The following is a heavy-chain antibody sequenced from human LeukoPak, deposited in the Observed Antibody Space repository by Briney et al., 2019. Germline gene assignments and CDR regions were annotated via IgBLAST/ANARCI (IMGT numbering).Heavy chain of an antibody. CDR3: ARKLLRADYYYIDV. Sequence: GGSLRLSCAASGFTFSSYSMNWVRQAPGKGLEWVAYISSSSSPLYYADFVKGRFTISRDNAKSSLYLEMNSLTAEDTAVYYCARKLLRADYYYIDVWGKGTTVTVSS. CDR2: ISSSSSPL. CDR1: GFTFSSYS. D-gene: IGHD4-23*01. V-gene: IGHV3-48*01. J-gene: IGHJ6*03.